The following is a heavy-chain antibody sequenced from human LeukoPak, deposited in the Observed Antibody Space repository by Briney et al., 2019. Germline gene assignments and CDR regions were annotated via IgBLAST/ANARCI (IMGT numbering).Heavy chain of an antibody. D-gene: IGHD6-19*01. J-gene: IGHJ5*02. V-gene: IGHV4-59*08. CDR2: IYYSGNT. CDR3: ASSQLVIGGWPLRA. Sequence: PSETLSLTCSVSGGSISTYYWSWIRQPPGKGLEWIGYIYYSGNTNYNPSLKSRVTISVDTSKNQFSLNLTSVTAADTAVYYCASSQLVIGGWPLRAWGQGTLVTVSS. CDR1: GGSISTYY.